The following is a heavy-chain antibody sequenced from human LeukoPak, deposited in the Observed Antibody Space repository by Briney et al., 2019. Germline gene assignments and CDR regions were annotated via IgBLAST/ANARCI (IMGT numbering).Heavy chain of an antibody. Sequence: ASVKVSCKASGYTFTGYYMHWVRQAPGQGLEWMGWINPNSGGTNYAQKFQGRVTMTRDTSISTAYMELGRLRSDDTAVYYCARGARGAAAGLYELGNWFDPWGQGTLVTVSS. D-gene: IGHD6-13*01. CDR3: ARGARGAAAGLYELGNWFDP. V-gene: IGHV1-2*02. J-gene: IGHJ5*02. CDR1: GYTFTGYY. CDR2: INPNSGGT.